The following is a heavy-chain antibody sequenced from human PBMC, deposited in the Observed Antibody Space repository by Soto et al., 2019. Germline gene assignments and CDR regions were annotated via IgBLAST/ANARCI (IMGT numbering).Heavy chain of an antibody. CDR1: GDSFTTYG. J-gene: IGHJ4*02. Sequence: QVQLVQSGSEVKKPGASVKVSCKASGDSFTTYGISWVRQVPGQGLEWMGWISNSHGSTDYAQKLQGRVTTTTDRATNTAYMELRNLRSDDTALSYCPAAAGSPLASWGQGTQFTVSS. V-gene: IGHV1-18*04. D-gene: IGHD6-13*01. CDR3: PAAAGSPLAS. CDR2: ISNSHGST.